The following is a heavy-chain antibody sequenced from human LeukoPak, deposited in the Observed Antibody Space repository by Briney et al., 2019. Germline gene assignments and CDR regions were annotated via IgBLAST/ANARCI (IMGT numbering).Heavy chain of an antibody. J-gene: IGHJ3*02. CDR1: GYTFRSYA. CDR2: ISGSGDTT. D-gene: IGHD6-13*01. V-gene: IGHV3-23*01. CDR3: AKTSGSSWLDAFDI. Sequence: GRSLRLSCAASGYTFRSYAMTWVRQAPGKGLEWVSAISGSGDTTFYADSVRGRFTISRDNSKNTLYLQMNSLRADDTAVYYCAKTSGSSWLDAFDIWGQGTMVTVSS.